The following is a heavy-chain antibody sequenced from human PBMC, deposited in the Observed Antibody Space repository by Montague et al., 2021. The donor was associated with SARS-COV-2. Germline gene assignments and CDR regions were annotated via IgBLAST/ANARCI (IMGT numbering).Heavy chain of an antibody. CDR3: ARDGYNAHQNYWYFDL. CDR1: GDSISTYY. Sequence: SETLSLTCTVSGDSISTYYWSWIRQPPGKGLDWIGYIYYSGSTNYSPSLKSRVTISVDTSKNQFSLKLSSVTAADTAVYYCARDGYNAHQNYWYFDLWGRGTLVTVSS. D-gene: IGHD5-24*01. J-gene: IGHJ2*01. CDR2: IYYSGST. V-gene: IGHV4-59*12.